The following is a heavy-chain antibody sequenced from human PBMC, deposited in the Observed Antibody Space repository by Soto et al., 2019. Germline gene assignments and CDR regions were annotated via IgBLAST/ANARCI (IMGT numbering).Heavy chain of an antibody. Sequence: EVQLLESGGGLVQSGGSLRLSCAASGFTFSIPAMNWVRQAPGKGLEWVSGISGNGGRTLYADSVKGRFTISRDNSKNTLYLQMSSLRAEDTAVYYCVRESSVGSYWCFDLWGRGTLVTVSS. CDR3: VRESSVGSYWCFDL. D-gene: IGHD2-15*01. CDR2: ISGNGGRT. J-gene: IGHJ2*01. V-gene: IGHV3-23*01. CDR1: GFTFSIPA.